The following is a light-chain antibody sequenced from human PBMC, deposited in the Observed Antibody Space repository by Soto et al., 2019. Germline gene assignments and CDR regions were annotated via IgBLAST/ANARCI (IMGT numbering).Light chain of an antibody. V-gene: IGLV2-14*01. Sequence: QPVLTQPASVSGSPGQSITISCTGASSDVGGYNYVSWYQQHPGKAPKLMIYEVTNRPSGVSDRFSGSKSGNTASLTISGLQAEDEADYYCISYTGSTTLVVFGGGTKLTVL. CDR2: EVT. CDR1: SSDVGGYNY. CDR3: ISYTGSTTLVV. J-gene: IGLJ2*01.